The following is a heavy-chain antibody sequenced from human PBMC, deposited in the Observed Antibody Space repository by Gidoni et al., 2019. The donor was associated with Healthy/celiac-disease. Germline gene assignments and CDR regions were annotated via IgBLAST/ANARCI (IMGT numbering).Heavy chain of an antibody. D-gene: IGHD6-13*01. Sequence: EVQLVESGGGLVQPGGSLRLSCAASGVTWSSYWMSWVRQAPGKGLECVTNIKQAGSEKYYVDSVKGLFTISRDNANNSLYLQMNSLRAEDTAVYYCARDHSDSSSWGYFDYWGQGTLVTVSS. CDR1: GVTWSSYW. CDR2: IKQAGSEK. V-gene: IGHV3-7*03. J-gene: IGHJ4*02. CDR3: ARDHSDSSSWGYFDY.